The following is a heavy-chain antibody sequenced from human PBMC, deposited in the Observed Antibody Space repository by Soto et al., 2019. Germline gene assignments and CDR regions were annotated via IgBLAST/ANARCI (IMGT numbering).Heavy chain of an antibody. Sequence: SETLSLTCTVSGGSVTNSSYYWGWIRQSPGKGLEWIGSVYYKGRSYSKSSVKSRVTVSVDTSKNRFSLSLNSVTASDTAVYFCVSQRTTVPTHAYFEYWGSGALVTVCS. J-gene: IGHJ4*02. D-gene: IGHD4-17*01. CDR2: VYYKGRS. CDR3: VSQRTTVPTHAYFEY. V-gene: IGHV4-39*01. CDR1: GGSVTNSSYY.